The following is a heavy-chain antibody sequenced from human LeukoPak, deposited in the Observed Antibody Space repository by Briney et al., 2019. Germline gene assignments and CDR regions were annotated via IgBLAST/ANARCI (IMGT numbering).Heavy chain of an antibody. CDR3: ARAISGGSPITASDY. D-gene: IGHD2-15*01. V-gene: IGHV1-2*02. Sequence: ASVKVSCKASGYTFTGYDMHWVRQAPGQGLEWMGWINPNTDCTNFAQNFQGRVTMNSDTSISTAYMELSRLRSDDTAVYYCARAISGGSPITASDYWGQGTLVTVSS. J-gene: IGHJ4*02. CDR1: GYTFTGYD. CDR2: INPNTDCT.